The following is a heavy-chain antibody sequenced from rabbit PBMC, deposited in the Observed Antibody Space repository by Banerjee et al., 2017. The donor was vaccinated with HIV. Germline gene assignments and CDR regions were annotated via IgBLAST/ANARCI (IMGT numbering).Heavy chain of an antibody. D-gene: IGHD4-1*01. CDR1: GFTISSSYY. CDR3: ARDLAGVAGWNFYL. Sequence: QSLEESGGGLVQPEGSLALTCKASGFTISSSYYMCWVRQAPGKGLEWIGCIYAGGAGNTYYASWAKGRFTISKTSSTTVTLQMTSLTAADTATYFCARDLAGVAGWNFYLWGQGTLVTVS. CDR2: IYAGGAGNT. J-gene: IGHJ4*01. V-gene: IGHV1S40*01.